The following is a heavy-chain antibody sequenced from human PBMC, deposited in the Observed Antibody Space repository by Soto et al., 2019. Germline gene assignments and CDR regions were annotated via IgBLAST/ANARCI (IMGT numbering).Heavy chain of an antibody. CDR2: IYYSGST. Sequence: SETLFLTCTVSGGSISSGGYYWSWIRQHPGKGLEWIGYIYYSGSTYYNPSLKSRVTISVDTSKNQFSLKLSSVTAADTAVYYCARDRRTGTGDYYYGMDVWGQGTTVTVSS. D-gene: IGHD1-1*01. CDR3: ARDRRTGTGDYYYGMDV. J-gene: IGHJ6*02. V-gene: IGHV4-31*03. CDR1: GGSISSGGYY.